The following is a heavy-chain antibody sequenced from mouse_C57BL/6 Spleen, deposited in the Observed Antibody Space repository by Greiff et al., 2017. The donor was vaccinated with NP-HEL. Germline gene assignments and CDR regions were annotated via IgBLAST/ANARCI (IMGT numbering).Heavy chain of an antibody. J-gene: IGHJ4*01. CDR1: GYTFTSYG. Sequence: VMLVESGAELARPGASVKLSCKASGYTFTSYGISWVKQRTGQGLEWIGEIYPRSGNTYYNEKFKGKATLTADKSSSTAYMELRSLTSEDSAVYFCARGETTVVAGAMDYWGQGTSVTVSS. D-gene: IGHD1-1*01. CDR3: ARGETTVVAGAMDY. V-gene: IGHV1-81*01. CDR2: IYPRSGNT.